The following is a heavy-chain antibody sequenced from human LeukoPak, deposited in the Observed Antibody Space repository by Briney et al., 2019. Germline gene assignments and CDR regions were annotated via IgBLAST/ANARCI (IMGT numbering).Heavy chain of an antibody. J-gene: IGHJ4*02. CDR1: GYTFTNYD. D-gene: IGHD1-1*01. CDR2: MNPNSGST. CDR3: ARGVATNY. V-gene: IGHV1-8*01. Sequence: ASVKVSCKTSGYTFTNYDINWVRQATGQGLEWMGWMNPNSGSTDYAQKFQGRVTMTRDTSISTAHMELSSLRSEDTALYYCARGVATNYWGQGTLVTVSS.